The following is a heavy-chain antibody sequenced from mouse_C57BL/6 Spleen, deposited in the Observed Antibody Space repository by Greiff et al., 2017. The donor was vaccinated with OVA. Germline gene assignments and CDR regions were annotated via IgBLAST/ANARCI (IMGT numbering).Heavy chain of an antibody. CDR3: ARGTRSYAMDY. Sequence: EVKVEESGGGLVKPGGSLKLSCAASGFTFSDYGMHWVRQAPEKGLEWVAYISSGSSTIYYAATVKGRFTITRDNAKNTLFLQMTSLRYEDTAMYYCARGTRSYAMDYWGQGTSVTVSS. V-gene: IGHV5-17*01. CDR1: GFTFSDYG. J-gene: IGHJ4*01. CDR2: ISSGSSTI. D-gene: IGHD2-14*01.